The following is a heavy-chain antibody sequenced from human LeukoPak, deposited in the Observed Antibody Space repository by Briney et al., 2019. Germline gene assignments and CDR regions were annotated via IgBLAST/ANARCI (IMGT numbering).Heavy chain of an antibody. V-gene: IGHV4-4*07. CDR3: AREGDYGDYSKSFYYMDV. CDR2: IHTTENT. J-gene: IGHJ6*03. Sequence: SETLSLTCTVSGGYIGSYYWSWIRQPAGKGLEWIGRIHTTENTDYNPSLKSGVTMSVDMSTSQVSLTLTSVTASDKAVYYCAREGDYGDYSKSFYYMDVWRKETTVSVSS. D-gene: IGHD4-17*01. CDR1: GGYIGSYY.